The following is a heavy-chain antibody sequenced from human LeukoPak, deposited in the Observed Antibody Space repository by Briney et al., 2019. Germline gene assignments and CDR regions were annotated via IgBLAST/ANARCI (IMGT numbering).Heavy chain of an antibody. Sequence: GASVKVSCKASGGTFSSYAISRVRQAPGQGLEWMGRIIPIFGTANYAQKFQGRVTITTDESTSTAYMELSSLRSEDTAVYYCARGGVLRFLGNIPEYMDVWGKGTTVTVSS. CDR1: GGTFSSYA. V-gene: IGHV1-69*05. D-gene: IGHD3-3*01. J-gene: IGHJ6*03. CDR2: IIPIFGTA. CDR3: ARGGVLRFLGNIPEYMDV.